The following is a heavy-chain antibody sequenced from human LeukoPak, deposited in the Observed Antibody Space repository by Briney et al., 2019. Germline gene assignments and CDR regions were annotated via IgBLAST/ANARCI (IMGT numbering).Heavy chain of an antibody. CDR3: ARLGSAPVAGGYYGMDV. D-gene: IGHD6-19*01. CDR2: INHSGST. J-gene: IGHJ6*02. V-gene: IGHV4-34*01. CDR1: GGSFSGYY. Sequence: SETLSLTCAVYGGSFSGYYWSWIRQPPGKGLEWIGEINHSGSTNYNPSLKSRVTISVDTSKNQFSLKLSSVTAADTAVYYCARLGSAPVAGGYYGMDVWGQGTTVTVSS.